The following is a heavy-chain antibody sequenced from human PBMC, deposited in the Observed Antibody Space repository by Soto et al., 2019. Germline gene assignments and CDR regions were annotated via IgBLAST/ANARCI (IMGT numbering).Heavy chain of an antibody. V-gene: IGHV1-69*01. CDR1: GGTFTSYS. D-gene: IGHD2-2*01. Sequence: SVNVSYKSSGGTFTSYSISWGRRAPGQGLECMGGIIPIFGTANYAQKFQGRVTITADESTSTAYMELSSLRSEDTAVYYCARDRGAFCSSTSCYERYYYYYGMDVWGQGTTVTVSS. CDR3: ARDRGAFCSSTSCYERYYYYYGMDV. J-gene: IGHJ6*02. CDR2: IIPIFGTA.